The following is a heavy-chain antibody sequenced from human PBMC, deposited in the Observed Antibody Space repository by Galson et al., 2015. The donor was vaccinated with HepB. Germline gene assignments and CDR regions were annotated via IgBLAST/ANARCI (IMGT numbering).Heavy chain of an antibody. V-gene: IGHV1-46*03. CDR2: INPSGGST. Sequence: SVKVSCKASGYTFTSYYMHWVRQAPGQGLEWMGIINPSGGSTSYAQKFQGRVTMTRDTSTSTVYMELSSLRSEDTAVYYCASYCSGGSCSGETDYWGQGTLVTVSS. CDR3: ASYCSGGSCSGETDY. J-gene: IGHJ4*02. CDR1: GYTFTSYY. D-gene: IGHD2-15*01.